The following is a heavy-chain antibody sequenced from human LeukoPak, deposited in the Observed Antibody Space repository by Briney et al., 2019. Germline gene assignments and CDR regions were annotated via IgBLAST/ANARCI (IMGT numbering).Heavy chain of an antibody. CDR2: ISDSGGST. D-gene: IGHD3-10*01. CDR3: AKNGWFGELLHWFDP. J-gene: IGHJ5*02. CDR1: GFTFSSYA. V-gene: IGHV3-23*01. Sequence: GGSLNLSCAASGFTFSSYAMSWVRQAPGKGLEWVSAISDSGGSTYYAASVKGRFTISRDNSKNTLYLQMNSLRAEDTAVYYCAKNGWFGELLHWFDPWGQGTLVTVSS.